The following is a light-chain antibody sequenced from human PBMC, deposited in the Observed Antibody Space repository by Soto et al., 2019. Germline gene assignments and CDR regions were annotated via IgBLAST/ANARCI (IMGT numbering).Light chain of an antibody. CDR1: NSNIGNNF. Sequence: QSVLTQPPSVSAAPGQKVTISCSGRNSNIGNNFVSWYRQFPGTAPKLLIYGNNKRPSGIPDRFSGSKSGTSATLGIAGLQTGDEAEYYCGTWDTSLSAWVFGAGTKLTVL. V-gene: IGLV1-51*01. J-gene: IGLJ3*02. CDR3: GTWDTSLSAWV. CDR2: GNN.